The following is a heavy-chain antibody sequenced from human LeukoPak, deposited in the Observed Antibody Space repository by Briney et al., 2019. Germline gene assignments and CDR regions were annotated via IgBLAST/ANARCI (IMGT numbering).Heavy chain of an antibody. J-gene: IGHJ5*02. CDR2: IRFDGSDK. V-gene: IGHV3-30*02. CDR1: RFIFSAYG. D-gene: IGHD2-15*01. CDR3: AAGYCSGGSCYSGLFDP. Sequence: GGSLRLSCAVSRFIFSAYGMHWVRQAPGKGLEWVAFIRFDGSDKYYADSVKGRFTISRDNSKNTLHLQMGSLRAEDMAVYYCAAGYCSGGSCYSGLFDPWGQGTLVTVSS.